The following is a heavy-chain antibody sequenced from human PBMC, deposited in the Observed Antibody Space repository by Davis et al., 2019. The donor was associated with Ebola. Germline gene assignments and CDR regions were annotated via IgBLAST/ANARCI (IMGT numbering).Heavy chain of an antibody. CDR1: GFTFSSYW. Sequence: GESLKISCAASGFTFSSYWMHWVRQAPGKGLVWVSRINSDGSSTSYADSVKSRFTISRDNAKNTLYLQMNSLRAEDTAVYYCARMSGLDWFDPWGQGTLVTVSS. CDR2: INSDGSST. CDR3: ARMSGLDWFDP. V-gene: IGHV3-74*01. J-gene: IGHJ5*02. D-gene: IGHD3-16*01.